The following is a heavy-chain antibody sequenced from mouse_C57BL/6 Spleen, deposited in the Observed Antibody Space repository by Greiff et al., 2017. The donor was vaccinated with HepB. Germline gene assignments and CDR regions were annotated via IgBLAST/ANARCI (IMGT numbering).Heavy chain of an antibody. J-gene: IGHJ3*01. CDR1: GFTFSDYG. V-gene: IGHV5-17*01. CDR2: ISSGSSTI. D-gene: IGHD2-10*01. CDR3: AKTSYCPFAY. Sequence: DVKLVESGGGLVKPGGSLKLSCAASGFTFSDYGMHWVRQAPEKGLEWVAYISSGSSTIYYADTVKGRFTISRDNAKNTLFLQMTSLRSEDTAMYYCAKTSYCPFAYWGQGTLVTVSA.